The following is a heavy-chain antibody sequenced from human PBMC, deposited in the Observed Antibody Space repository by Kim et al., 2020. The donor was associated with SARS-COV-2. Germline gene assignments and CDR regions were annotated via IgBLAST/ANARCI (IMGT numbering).Heavy chain of an antibody. D-gene: IGHD3-3*01. CDR3: ASLITIFGVVIGNWFDP. Sequence: SETLSLTCTVSGGSISSSSYYWGWIRQPPGKGLEWIGSIYYSGSTYYNPSLKSRVTISVDTSKNQFSLKLSSVTAADTAVYYCASLITIFGVVIGNWFDPWGQGTLVTVSS. V-gene: IGHV4-39*01. CDR2: IYYSGST. CDR1: GGSISSSSYY. J-gene: IGHJ5*02.